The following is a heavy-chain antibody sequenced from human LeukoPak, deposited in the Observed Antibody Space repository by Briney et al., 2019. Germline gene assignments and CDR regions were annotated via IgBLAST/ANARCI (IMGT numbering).Heavy chain of an antibody. CDR3: AGQAVIVVAGEDYFDY. CDR1: GGSISSGGYY. J-gene: IGHJ4*02. V-gene: IGHV4-31*03. CDR2: IYYSGST. D-gene: IGHD3-22*01. Sequence: SQTLSLTCTVSGGSISSGGYYWSWIRQHPGKGLEWIGYIYYSGSTYYNPSLKSRVTISVDTSKNQFSVKLSSVTAADTAVYYCAGQAVIVVAGEDYFDYWGQGTQVTVSS.